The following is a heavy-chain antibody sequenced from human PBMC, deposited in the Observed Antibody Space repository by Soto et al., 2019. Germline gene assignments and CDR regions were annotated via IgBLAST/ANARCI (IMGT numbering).Heavy chain of an antibody. CDR1: GGSITRGPSS. CDR2: IYRTGST. Sequence: SETLSLTCSVSGGSITRGPSSWNWVRQPPGKGLEWIGEIYRTGSTNYNPSLKSRVTISLDKSENQFSLKVTSLTAADTAVYYCASRDPGTSVDYWGQGTLVTVSS. D-gene: IGHD1-7*01. J-gene: IGHJ4*02. CDR3: ASRDPGTSVDY. V-gene: IGHV4-30-2*01.